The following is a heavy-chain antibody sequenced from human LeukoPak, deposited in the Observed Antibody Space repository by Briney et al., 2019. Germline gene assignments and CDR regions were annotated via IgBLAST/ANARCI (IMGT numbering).Heavy chain of an antibody. CDR3: TRDLPYKCSSTSCPPRWFDP. CDR1: GFTFGDYA. Sequence: GRSLRRSCTASGFTFGDYAMSWFRQAPGKGLERVGFIRSKAYGGTTEYAASVKGRFTISRDDSKSIAYLQMNSLKTEDTAVYYCTRDLPYKCSSTSCPPRWFDPWGQGTLVTVSS. J-gene: IGHJ5*02. CDR2: IRSKAYGGTT. V-gene: IGHV3-49*03. D-gene: IGHD2-2*01.